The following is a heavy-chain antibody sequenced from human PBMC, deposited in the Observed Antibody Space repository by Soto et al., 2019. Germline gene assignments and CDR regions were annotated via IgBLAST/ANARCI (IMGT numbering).Heavy chain of an antibody. Sequence: QPVESLRLACAASGFTFEDYAMHWVRQAPGKGLEWVSGISWNSGSIGYADSVKGRFTISRDNAKNSLYLQMNSLRAEDTALYYCAKRGADFWSGSKYYGMDVWGQGTRVT. D-gene: IGHD3-3*01. CDR1: GFTFEDYA. CDR3: AKRGADFWSGSKYYGMDV. J-gene: IGHJ6*02. CDR2: ISWNSGSI. V-gene: IGHV3-9*01.